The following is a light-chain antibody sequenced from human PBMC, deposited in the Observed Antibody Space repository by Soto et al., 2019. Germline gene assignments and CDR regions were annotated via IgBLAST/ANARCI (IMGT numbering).Light chain of an antibody. J-gene: IGLJ2*01. CDR3: SSYTSSRTLHVV. CDR2: DVS. V-gene: IGLV2-14*01. CDR1: SSDVGGYNY. Sequence: QSALTQPASVSGSLGQSITISCTGTSSDVGGYNYVSWYQQHPGKAPKLMIYDVSNRPSGVSNRFSGSKSGNTASLTISGLQAEDEADYYCSSYTSSRTLHVVFGGGTKVTVL.